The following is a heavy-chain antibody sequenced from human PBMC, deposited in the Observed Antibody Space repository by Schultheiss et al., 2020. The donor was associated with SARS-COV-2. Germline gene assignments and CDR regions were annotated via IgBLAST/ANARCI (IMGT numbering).Heavy chain of an antibody. CDR2: ISWNGDTT. Sequence: GGSLRLSCAASGFTFDGYAMHWVRQAPGKGLEWVSLISWNGDTTYYADSVKGRFTISRDNSRNSLYLQMTSLRPEDTAFYYCAKDFPLAAITPIDYWGQGAQITVSA. CDR1: GFTFDGYA. D-gene: IGHD2-15*01. CDR3: AKDFPLAAITPIDY. V-gene: IGHV3-43D*04. J-gene: IGHJ4*02.